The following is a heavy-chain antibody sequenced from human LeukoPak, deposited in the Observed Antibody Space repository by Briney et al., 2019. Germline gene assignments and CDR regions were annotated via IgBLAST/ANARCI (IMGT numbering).Heavy chain of an antibody. J-gene: IGHJ4*02. CDR1: GFTFSSYW. CDR3: AKDHYGSGSYGSHFDY. CDR2: IKQDGSEK. Sequence: PGGSLRLSCAASGFTFSSYWMSWVRQAPGKGLEWVANIKQDGSEKYYVDSVKGRFTISRDNAKNSLYLQMNSLRAEDTAVYYCAKDHYGSGSYGSHFDYWGQGTLVTVSS. V-gene: IGHV3-7*01. D-gene: IGHD3-10*01.